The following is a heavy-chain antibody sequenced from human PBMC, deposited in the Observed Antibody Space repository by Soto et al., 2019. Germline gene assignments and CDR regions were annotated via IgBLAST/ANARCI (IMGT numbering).Heavy chain of an antibody. V-gene: IGHV1-69*02. CDR1: GGTLSSYT. CDR2: IIPVLNIT. CDR3: ARGVWVTDGGMNYYYYYMDV. D-gene: IGHD2-21*02. Sequence: QVQLVQSGAEVQKPGSSLRVSCEASGGTLSSYTFNWVRQAPGQGLEWMGRIIPVLNITNYALNFKGRVTITADKSTSTVYMELSSLRSDDSAIYYCARGVWVTDGGMNYYYYYMDVWGKGSTVTVSS. J-gene: IGHJ6*03.